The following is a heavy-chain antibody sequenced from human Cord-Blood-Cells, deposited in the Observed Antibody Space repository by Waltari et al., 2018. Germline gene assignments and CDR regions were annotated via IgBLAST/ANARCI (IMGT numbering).Heavy chain of an antibody. J-gene: IGHJ4*02. D-gene: IGHD2-15*01. CDR1: GGALRGYS. CDR3: ARAPLGGNFDY. CDR2: INHSGST. V-gene: IGHV4-34*01. Sequence: QVQLQQWGAGLLKPSETLPPPAAVHGGALRGYSWRWIPQPPGKGLEWIGEINHSGSTNYNPSLKSRVTISVDTSKNQFSLKLSSVTAADTAVYYCARAPLGGNFDYWGQGTLVTVSS.